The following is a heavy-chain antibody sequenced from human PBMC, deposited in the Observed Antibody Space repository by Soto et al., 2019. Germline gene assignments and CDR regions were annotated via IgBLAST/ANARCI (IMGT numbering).Heavy chain of an antibody. V-gene: IGHV1-2*02. CDR1: GYTFTGYY. CDR3: ARVFARITIFGVVSLGGMDV. CDR2: INPNSGGT. J-gene: IGHJ6*02. Sequence: AAVKVSCKASGYTFTGYYMHWVRQAPGQGLEWMGWINPNSGGTNYAQKFQGRVTMTRDTPISTAYMELSRLRSDDTAVYYCARVFARITIFGVVSLGGMDVWGQGTTVTVSS. D-gene: IGHD3-3*01.